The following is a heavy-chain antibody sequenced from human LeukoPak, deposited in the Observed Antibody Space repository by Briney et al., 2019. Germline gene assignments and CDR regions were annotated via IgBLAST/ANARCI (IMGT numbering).Heavy chain of an antibody. Sequence: SETLSLTCTVSGGSISSGSYFWSWIRQPPGKGLQWIGYIYYSGSTDYNPSLKSRVTMSVDTSKNQFSLKLSSVTAADTAVYYCARSSSGYYYSFDYWGQGTLITVSS. D-gene: IGHD3-22*01. CDR2: IYYSGST. J-gene: IGHJ4*02. CDR3: ARSSSGYYYSFDY. CDR1: GGSISSGSYF. V-gene: IGHV4-61*01.